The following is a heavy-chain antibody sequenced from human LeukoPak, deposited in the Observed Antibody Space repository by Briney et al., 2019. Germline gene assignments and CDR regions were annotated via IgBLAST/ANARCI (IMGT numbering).Heavy chain of an antibody. CDR3: VKGVTYYYDTSGYYLDY. D-gene: IGHD3-22*01. Sequence: GGSLRLSCSASGFTFISFAMHWVRQPPGKGLEYVSVICSSGGDTFYADSVKGRFTISRDNSKNTLYLQMSSLRAEDTAVYYCVKGVTYYYDTSGYYLDYWGQGTLVTVSS. V-gene: IGHV3-64D*06. J-gene: IGHJ4*02. CDR1: GFTFISFA. CDR2: ICSSGGDT.